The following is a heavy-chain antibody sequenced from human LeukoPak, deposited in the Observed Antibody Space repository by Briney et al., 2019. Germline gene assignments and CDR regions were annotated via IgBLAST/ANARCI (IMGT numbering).Heavy chain of an antibody. CDR3: ARAALLGYCSGTSCHQVGWFDP. CDR2: IYYSGST. J-gene: IGHJ5*02. CDR1: GGSISSSSYY. Sequence: PSETLSLTCTVSGGSISSSSYYWGWIRQPPGKGLEWVGSIYYSGSTYYNPSLKSRVTISVDTSKNQFSLKLSSVTAADTAVYYCARAALLGYCSGTSCHQVGWFDPWGQGTLVTVSS. V-gene: IGHV4-39*07. D-gene: IGHD2-15*01.